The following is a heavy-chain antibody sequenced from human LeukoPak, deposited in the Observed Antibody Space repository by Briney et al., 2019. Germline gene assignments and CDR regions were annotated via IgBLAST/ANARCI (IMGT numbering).Heavy chain of an antibody. V-gene: IGHV3-11*01. CDR1: GFTFSDYY. J-gene: IGHJ6*02. D-gene: IGHD3-10*01. Sequence: GGSLRLSCAASGFTFSDYYMSWIRQAPGKGLEWVSYISSSGSTIYYADSVKGRFTISRDNAKNSLYLQMNGLRPEDTAVYYCARDRDYYGSGSYGMDVWGQGTTVTVSS. CDR3: ARDRDYYGSGSYGMDV. CDR2: ISSSGSTI.